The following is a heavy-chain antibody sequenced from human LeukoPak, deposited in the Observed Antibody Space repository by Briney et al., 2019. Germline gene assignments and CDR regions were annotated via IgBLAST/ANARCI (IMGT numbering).Heavy chain of an antibody. Sequence: SETLSLTCTVSGGSISSYYWSWIRQPPGKGLEWIGYIYYSGSTNYNPSLKSRVTISVDTSKNQFSLKLSSVTAADTAVYYCARTGLNSGWQNFDYWGQGTLVTVSS. CDR1: GGSISSYY. CDR3: ARTGLNSGWQNFDY. J-gene: IGHJ4*02. D-gene: IGHD6-19*01. CDR2: IYYSGST. V-gene: IGHV4-59*01.